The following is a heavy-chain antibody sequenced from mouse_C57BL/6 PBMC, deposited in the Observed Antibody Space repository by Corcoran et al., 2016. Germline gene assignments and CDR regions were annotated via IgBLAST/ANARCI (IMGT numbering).Heavy chain of an antibody. CDR1: GYTFTDYY. CDR3: ARSGGALIYFDY. Sequence: EVQLQQSGPELVKPGASVKISCKASGYTFTDYYMNWVKQSHGKSLEWIGDINPNNGGTSYNQKFKGKATLTVDKSSSTAYMELRSLTSEDSAVYYCARSGGALIYFDYWGQGTTLTVSS. V-gene: IGHV1-26*01. J-gene: IGHJ2*01. D-gene: IGHD3-1*01. CDR2: INPNNGGT.